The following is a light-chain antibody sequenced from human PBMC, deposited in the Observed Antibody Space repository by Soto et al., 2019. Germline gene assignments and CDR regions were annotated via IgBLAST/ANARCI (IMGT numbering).Light chain of an antibody. Sequence: EIVLTQSPATLCLSPGERATLSCRASQSVSRNLAWYQQKPGQAPRLLIYGASTRATGIPARFSGSGSGTEFTLTISSLQSEDFAVYYCQQYNNWPPWTFGQGTKVDIK. J-gene: IGKJ1*01. CDR3: QQYNNWPPWT. CDR1: QSVSRN. V-gene: IGKV3-15*01. CDR2: GAS.